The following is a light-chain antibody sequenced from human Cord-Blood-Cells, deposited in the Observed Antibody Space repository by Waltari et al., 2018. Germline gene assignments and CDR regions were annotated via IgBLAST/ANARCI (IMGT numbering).Light chain of an antibody. Sequence: EIVLTQSPATLSLSPGERATLSCRASQSVSSYLAWYQQKPGQAPRLLIYDASNRATGIPARFSGSWSGTDFTLTISSLEPEDFAVYYWQQRSNWPLTFGGGTKVEIK. J-gene: IGKJ4*01. V-gene: IGKV3-11*01. CDR1: QSVSSY. CDR3: QQRSNWPLT. CDR2: DAS.